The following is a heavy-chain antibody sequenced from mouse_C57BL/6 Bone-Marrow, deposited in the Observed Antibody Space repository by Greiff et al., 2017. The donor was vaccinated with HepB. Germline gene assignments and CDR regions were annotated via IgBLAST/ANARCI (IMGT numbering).Heavy chain of an antibody. J-gene: IGHJ3*01. CDR2: IDPSDSYT. V-gene: IGHV1-50*01. CDR1: GYTFTSYW. CDR3: ARGASWFAY. Sequence: VQLQQPGAELVKPGASVKLSCKASGYTFTSYWMQWVKQRPGQGLEWIGEIDPSDSYTNYNQKFKGKATLTVDTSSSTAYMQLSSLTSEDSAVYYCARGASWFAYWGQGTLVTVSA.